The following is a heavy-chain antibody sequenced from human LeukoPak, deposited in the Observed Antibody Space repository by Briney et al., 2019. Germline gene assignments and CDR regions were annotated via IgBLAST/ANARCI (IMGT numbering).Heavy chain of an antibody. CDR2: ISDSSTLT. D-gene: IGHD3-10*01. V-gene: IGHV3-48*02. J-gene: IGHJ6*02. Sequence: GGSLRLSCAASGFTFSSFGMNWVRQAPGKGLEWVSYISDSSTLTYYADSVKGRFTISRDNAKNSLSLQLNSLRDEDTAVYFCAKVIRGGYGMDVWGQGTTVTVSS. CDR3: AKVIRGGYGMDV. CDR1: GFTFSSFG.